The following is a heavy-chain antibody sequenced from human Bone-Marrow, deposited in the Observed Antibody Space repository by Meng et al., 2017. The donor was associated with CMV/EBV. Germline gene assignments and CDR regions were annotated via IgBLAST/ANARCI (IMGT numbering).Heavy chain of an antibody. CDR3: ARSQGLPAASHYYYYYYGMAV. CDR2: IYPGDSDT. J-gene: IGHJ6*01. Sequence: KVSCKGSGYSFTSYWIGWVRQMPGKGLEWMGIIYPGDSDTRYSPSFQGQVTISADKSISTAYLQWSSLKASDTAMYYCARSQGLPAASHYYYYYYGMAVWGPGHTVNGAS. D-gene: IGHD2-2*01. V-gene: IGHV5-51*01. CDR1: GYSFTSYW.